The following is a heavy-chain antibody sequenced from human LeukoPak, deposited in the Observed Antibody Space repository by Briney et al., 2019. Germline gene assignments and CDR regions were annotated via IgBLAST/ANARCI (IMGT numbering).Heavy chain of an antibody. CDR1: GFTVSSNY. J-gene: IGHJ3*02. CDR3: AGRRDGYNVHSLGAFDI. CDR2: IYNGGST. Sequence: PGGSLRLSCAASGFTVSSNYMSWLRQAPGKGREGVSVIYNGGSTYYADSVKGRFTISRHNSKNTLYLQMNSLRAEDTAVYYCAGRRDGYNVHSLGAFDIWGQGTMVTVSS. V-gene: IGHV3-53*04. D-gene: IGHD5-24*01.